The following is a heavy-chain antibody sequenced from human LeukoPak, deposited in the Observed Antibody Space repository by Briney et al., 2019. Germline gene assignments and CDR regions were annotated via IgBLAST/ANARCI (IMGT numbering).Heavy chain of an antibody. CDR2: IIPILGIA. J-gene: IGHJ4*02. D-gene: IGHD2-15*01. CDR1: GGTFSSYA. CDR3: ARDLRSSGGYCSGGSCYRAPGGY. Sequence: GASVKVSCKASGGTFSSYAISWVRQAPGQGLEWMGRIIPILGIANYAQKFQGRVTITADKSTSTAYMELSSLRSEDTAVYYCARDLRSSGGYCSGGSCYRAPGGYSGQGTLVTVSS. V-gene: IGHV1-69*04.